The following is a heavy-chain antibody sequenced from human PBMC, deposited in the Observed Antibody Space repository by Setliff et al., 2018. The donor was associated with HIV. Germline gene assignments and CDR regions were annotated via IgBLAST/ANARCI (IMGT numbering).Heavy chain of an antibody. CDR3: ARVRLTMIMMVDYFDQ. CDR2: INHNGNI. D-gene: IGHD3-22*01. CDR1: GGSFSDNY. J-gene: IGHJ4*02. Sequence: SETLSLTCAVYGGSFSDNYWSWIRQPPGKGLDWIAEINHNGNINYNPSLKSRVTISMDPSKKQFSLKLTSVTAADTAVYYCARVRLTMIMMVDYFDQWGQGTLVTVSS. V-gene: IGHV4-34*01.